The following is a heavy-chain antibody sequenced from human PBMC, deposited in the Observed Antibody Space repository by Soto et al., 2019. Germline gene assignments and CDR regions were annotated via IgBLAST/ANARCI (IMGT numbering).Heavy chain of an antibody. CDR3: ARGRITMT. J-gene: IGHJ5*02. CDR1: AFTFSSYE. V-gene: IGHV3-48*03. Sequence: GGSLRLSCAAAAFTFSSYEMNWVRHAPGKGLEWGSYISCSGTTIYYSDSVKCRFPLSRDNSQHSLYLQMNSLRAEDTAVYYCARGRITMTWGQGTLVTVSP. D-gene: IGHD3-22*01. CDR2: ISCSGTTI.